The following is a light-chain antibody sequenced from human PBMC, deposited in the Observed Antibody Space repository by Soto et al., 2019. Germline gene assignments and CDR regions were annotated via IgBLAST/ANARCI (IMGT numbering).Light chain of an antibody. CDR1: QSVSSDY. V-gene: IGKV3-20*01. CDR2: GAS. J-gene: IGKJ4*01. Sequence: ENVLTQSPGTLSLSPGERATLSCRASQSVSSDYLAWYQQKPGQAPRLLIYGASSRATGIPDRFSGSGSGTDFTLTISRLEAEDFAVYYCQQYGSSPLTFGGGTKVDIK. CDR3: QQYGSSPLT.